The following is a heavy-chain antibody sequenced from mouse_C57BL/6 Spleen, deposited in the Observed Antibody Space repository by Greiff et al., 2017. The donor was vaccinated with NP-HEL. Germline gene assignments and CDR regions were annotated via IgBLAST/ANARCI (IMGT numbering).Heavy chain of an antibody. CDR1: GYSITSGYY. V-gene: IGHV3-6*01. D-gene: IGHD2-2*01. CDR3: ARAAGLDYFDY. CDR2: ISYDGSN. Sequence: EVQVVESGPGLVKPSQSLSLTCSVTGYSITSGYYWNWIRQFPGNKLEWMGYISYDGSNNYNPSLKNRISITRDTSKNQFFLKLNSVTTEDTATYYCARAAGLDYFDYWGQGTTLTVSS. J-gene: IGHJ2*01.